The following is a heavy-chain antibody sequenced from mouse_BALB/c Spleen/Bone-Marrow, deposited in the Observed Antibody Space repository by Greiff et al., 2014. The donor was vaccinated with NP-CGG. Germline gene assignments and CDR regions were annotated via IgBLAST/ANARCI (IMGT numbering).Heavy chain of an antibody. V-gene: IGHV14-3*02. J-gene: IGHJ3*01. Sequence: VQLQQSGAELVKPGASVKLSCTASGFNIKDTYMHWVKQRPEQGLEWIGRIDPANGNTKYDPKFQGKATITADTTSTTAYLQLSSLTSEDTAVYYCASYYYSSSLFAYWGQGTLVTVSA. D-gene: IGHD1-1*01. CDR3: ASYYYSSSLFAY. CDR2: IDPANGNT. CDR1: GFNIKDTY.